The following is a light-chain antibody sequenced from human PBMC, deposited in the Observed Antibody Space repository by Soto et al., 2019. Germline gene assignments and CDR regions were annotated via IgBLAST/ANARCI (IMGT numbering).Light chain of an antibody. CDR2: YNN. Sequence: QSVRTQPPSASGTPGQRVTISCSGSSSNIGSNIVNWYQQLPGTAPKLLIYYNNQRPSGVPDRFSGSKSGTSASLAISGLQSEDEADYYCAAWDDSLNGYVFGTGTKVTVL. CDR3: AAWDDSLNGYV. J-gene: IGLJ1*01. CDR1: SSNIGSNI. V-gene: IGLV1-44*01.